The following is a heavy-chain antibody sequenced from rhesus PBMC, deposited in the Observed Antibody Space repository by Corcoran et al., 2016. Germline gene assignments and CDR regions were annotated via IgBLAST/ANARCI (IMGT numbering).Heavy chain of an antibody. Sequence: QLQLQESGPGLVKPSETLSVTCAVSGGSISSSYWSWIRQAPGKGREGIGYISGRGSRTTYTPSVKSRVTLAVDTSKNQLSRKLSSVTAADTAVYYCARDRRGSYWGQGVLVTVSS. J-gene: IGHJ4*01. CDR2: ISGRGSRT. CDR3: ARDRRGSY. V-gene: IGHV4-169*02. D-gene: IGHD5-42*01. CDR1: GGSISSSY.